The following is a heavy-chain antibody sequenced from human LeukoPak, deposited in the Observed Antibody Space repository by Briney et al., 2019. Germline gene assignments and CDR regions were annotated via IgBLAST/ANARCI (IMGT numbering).Heavy chain of an antibody. CDR1: GGSFSGYY. V-gene: IGHV4-34*01. CDR3: ARDGAGYSSSWSSRLYYYYYGMDV. D-gene: IGHD6-13*01. CDR2: INHSGST. Sequence: SETLSLTCAVYGGSFSGYYWSWIRQPPGKGLEWIGEINHSGSTNYNPSLKSRVTISVDTSKNEFSLKLSSVTAADTAVYYCARDGAGYSSSWSSRLYYYYYGMDVWGQGTTVTVSS. J-gene: IGHJ6*02.